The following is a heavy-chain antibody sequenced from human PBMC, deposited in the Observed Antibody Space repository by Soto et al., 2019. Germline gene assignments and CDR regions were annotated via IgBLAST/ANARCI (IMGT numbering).Heavy chain of an antibody. CDR3: ASDSSGNFYFYGMDV. CDR1: GGTFSSYA. D-gene: IGHD3-22*01. CDR2: IIPIFGTA. V-gene: IGHV1-69*13. Sequence: SVKVSCKASGGTFSSYAISWVRQAPGQGLEWMGGIIPIFGTANYAQKFQGRVTITADESTSTAYMELSSLRSEDTAVYYCASDSSGNFYFYGMDVWGQGTTVTVSS. J-gene: IGHJ6*02.